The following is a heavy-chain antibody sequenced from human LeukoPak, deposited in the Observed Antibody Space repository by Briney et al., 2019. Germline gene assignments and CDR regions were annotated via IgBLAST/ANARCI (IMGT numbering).Heavy chain of an antibody. V-gene: IGHV3-73*01. CDR1: GFPFSGFA. Sequence: GGSLRLSCAASGFPFSGFAMLCVREASGKGLEWVGRIRSKANSYATGYAASVKGRFTISRDDSKNTAYLQMTVLKTEDTAVYYCTRMENEMLLWFGELMSAFDIWGQGTMVTVSS. D-gene: IGHD3-10*01. CDR3: TRMENEMLLWFGELMSAFDI. J-gene: IGHJ3*02. CDR2: IRSKANSYAT.